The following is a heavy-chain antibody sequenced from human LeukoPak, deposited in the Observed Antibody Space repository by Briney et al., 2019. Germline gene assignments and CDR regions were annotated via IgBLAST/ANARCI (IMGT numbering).Heavy chain of an antibody. CDR3: ARQGVVGSGYYRDFDY. V-gene: IGHV1-18*01. D-gene: IGHD3-22*01. Sequence: GASVKVSCKASGYIFTSYGINWVRQAPGQGLEWMGWISTYNGQTDYAQTLQGRVTMTRDTSTSTAYMELKSLTSDDTAVYYCARQGVVGSGYYRDFDYWGQGTLVTVSS. CDR1: GYIFTSYG. J-gene: IGHJ4*02. CDR2: ISTYNGQT.